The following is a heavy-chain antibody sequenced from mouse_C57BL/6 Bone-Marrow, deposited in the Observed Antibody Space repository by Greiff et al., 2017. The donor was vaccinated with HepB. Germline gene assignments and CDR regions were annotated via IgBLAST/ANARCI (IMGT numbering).Heavy chain of an antibody. D-gene: IGHD1-1*01. J-gene: IGHJ4*01. CDR3: AMMRYYGSTPYYYAMDY. CDR1: GYTFTSYW. Sequence: QVQLQQPGAELVKPGASVKLSCKASGYTFTSYWMHWVKQRPGRGLEWIGRIDPNSCGTKYNEKFKSKATLTVDKHSSTAYMQLSSLTSEDSAVYYCAMMRYYGSTPYYYAMDYWGQGTSVTVSS. CDR2: IDPNSCGT. V-gene: IGHV1-72*01.